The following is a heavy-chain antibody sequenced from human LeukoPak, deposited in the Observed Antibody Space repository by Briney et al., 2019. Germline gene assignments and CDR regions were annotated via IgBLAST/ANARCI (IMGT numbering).Heavy chain of an antibody. J-gene: IGHJ4*02. CDR3: ARGVLWFGELLWGQYYFDY. CDR1: GGTFSSYA. CDR2: IIPILGIA. Sequence: GASVKVSCKASGGTFSSYAISWVRQAPGQGLEWMGRIIPILGIANYAQKFQGRVTITADKSTSTAYMELGSLRSEDTAVYYCARGVLWFGELLWGQYYFDYWGQGTLVTVSS. D-gene: IGHD3-10*01. V-gene: IGHV1-69*04.